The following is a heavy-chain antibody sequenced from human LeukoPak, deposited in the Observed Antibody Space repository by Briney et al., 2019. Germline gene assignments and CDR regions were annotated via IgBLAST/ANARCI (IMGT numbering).Heavy chain of an antibody. J-gene: IGHJ6*02. CDR2: ISAYSGNT. D-gene: IGHD3-3*01. CDR3: ARYSGVVAPGYGMDV. V-gene: IGHV1-18*01. Sequence: ASVKVSCKASGYTFTSSGISWVRQAPGQGLEWMGWISAYSGNTNYAQKLQGRVTMTTDTSTSTAYMELRSLRSGDTAVYYCARYSGVVAPGYGMDVWGQGTTVTVSS. CDR1: GYTFTSSG.